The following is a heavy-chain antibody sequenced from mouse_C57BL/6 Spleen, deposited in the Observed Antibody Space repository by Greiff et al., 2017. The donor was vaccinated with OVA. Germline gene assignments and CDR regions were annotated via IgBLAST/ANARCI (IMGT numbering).Heavy chain of an antibody. CDR1: GFTFSDYG. Sequence: EVKLVESGGGLVKPGGSLKLSCAASGFTFSDYGMHWVRQAPEKGLEWVAYISSGSSTIYYADTVKGRFTLSRDNAQNPLFLQMTSLRSEDTAMYYCARGDGYYVWNAKDDWGQGTSVTVAS. V-gene: IGHV5-17*01. D-gene: IGHD2-3*01. J-gene: IGHJ4*01. CDR3: ARGDGYYVWNAKDD. CDR2: ISSGSSTI.